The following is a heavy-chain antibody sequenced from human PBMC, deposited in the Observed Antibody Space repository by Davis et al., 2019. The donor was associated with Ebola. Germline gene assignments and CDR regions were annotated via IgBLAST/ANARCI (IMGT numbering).Heavy chain of an antibody. J-gene: IGHJ6*02. CDR3: TSEPGMMNTFEGVVNHYGMDV. D-gene: IGHD3-16*01. V-gene: IGHV3-15*01. CDR1: GFTFSNAC. CDR2: IKTDADGGTV. Sequence: GESLKISCVASGFTFSNACMDWVRQAPGKGLEWVARIKTDADGGTVAYAAPVKGRFTISRDDAQLTLYLEMNSLKTEGTAVYYCTSEPGMMNTFEGVVNHYGMDVWGQGTTVTVSS.